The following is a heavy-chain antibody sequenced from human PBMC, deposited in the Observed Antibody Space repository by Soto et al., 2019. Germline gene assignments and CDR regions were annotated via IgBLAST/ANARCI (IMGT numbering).Heavy chain of an antibody. J-gene: IGHJ5*02. CDR3: ARSDCYGVCRGKWLDP. Sequence: SDTLSLTCAVSGGSISSDDWWTWVRQTPGKGLEWIGEIYHSGTTNYNPSLMSRVTIAVDKAKSQFSLRLDSVTAADTAVYYCARSDCYGVCRGKWLDPWGQGILVTVSS. V-gene: IGHV4-4*02. CDR2: IYHSGTT. D-gene: IGHD2-21*02. CDR1: GGSISSDDW.